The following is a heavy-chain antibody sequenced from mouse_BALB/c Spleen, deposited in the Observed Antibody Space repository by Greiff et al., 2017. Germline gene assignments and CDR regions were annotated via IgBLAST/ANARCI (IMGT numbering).Heavy chain of an antibody. V-gene: IGHV1-82*01. CDR2: IYPGDGDT. Sequence: QVQLKESGPELVKPGASVKISCKASGYAFSSSWMNWVKQRPGQGLEWIGRIYPGDGDTNYNGKFKGKATLTADKSSSTAYMQLSSLTSVDSAVYFCARVGEYGNIFDYWGQGTTLTVSS. CDR3: ARVGEYGNIFDY. J-gene: IGHJ2*01. CDR1: GYAFSSSW. D-gene: IGHD2-10*02.